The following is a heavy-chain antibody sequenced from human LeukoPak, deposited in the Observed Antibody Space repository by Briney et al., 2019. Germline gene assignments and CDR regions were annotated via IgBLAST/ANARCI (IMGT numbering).Heavy chain of an antibody. CDR3: AKGRTNDY. D-gene: IGHD1/OR15-1a*01. CDR2: ISGSGTYT. J-gene: IGHJ4*02. Sequence: GGSLRLSCAASGFSFSSYAMSWVRQAPGKGLEWVSAISGSGTYTYYADSVKGRFTISRDNSKNTLYLQMNSLRVDDTAVYYCAKGRTNDYWGQGTLVTVSS. V-gene: IGHV3-23*01. CDR1: GFSFSSYA.